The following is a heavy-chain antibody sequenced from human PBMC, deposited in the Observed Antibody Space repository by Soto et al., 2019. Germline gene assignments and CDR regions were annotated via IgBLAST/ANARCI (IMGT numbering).Heavy chain of an antibody. CDR1: GYTVTSDG. Sequence: GASVKVSCKTSGYTVTSDGISWVREAPGQGLEWMGWISAYNGNTNYAQKLQGRVTMTTDTSTSTAYMELRSLRSDDTAVYYCTTRYCSGGSCYCYGDDRFDNSGQGTSVTDSS. J-gene: IGHJ3*02. D-gene: IGHD2-15*01. CDR2: ISAYNGNT. CDR3: TTRYCSGGSCYCYGDDRFDN. V-gene: IGHV1-18*01.